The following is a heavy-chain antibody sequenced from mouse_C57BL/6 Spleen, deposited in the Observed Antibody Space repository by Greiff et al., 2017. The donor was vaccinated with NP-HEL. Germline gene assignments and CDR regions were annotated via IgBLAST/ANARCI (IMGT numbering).Heavy chain of an antibody. D-gene: IGHD3-2*02. J-gene: IGHJ3*01. CDR2: INPSNGGT. CDR1: GYTFTSYW. Sequence: VQLQQPGTELVKPGASVKLSCKASGYTFTSYWMHWVKQRPGQGLEWIGNINPSNGGTNYNEKFKSKATLTVDKSSSTAYMQLSSLTSEDSAVYYCARSGTAQATRFAYWGQGTLVTVSA. V-gene: IGHV1-53*01. CDR3: ARSGTAQATRFAY.